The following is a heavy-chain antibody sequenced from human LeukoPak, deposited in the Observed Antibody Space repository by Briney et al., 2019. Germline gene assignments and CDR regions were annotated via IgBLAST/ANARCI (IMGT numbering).Heavy chain of an antibody. CDR1: GYTFSSYA. CDR2: ISVSGGST. D-gene: IGHD6-6*01. CDR3: AKDKEYSSSKFDY. Sequence: GGPLRLSCAASGYTFSSYAMSWVRQAPGKGLEWVSAISVSGGSTYYADSVKGRFTISRDNSKNTLYLQMNSLRAEDTAVYYCAKDKEYSSSKFDYWGQGTLVTVSS. J-gene: IGHJ4*02. V-gene: IGHV3-23*01.